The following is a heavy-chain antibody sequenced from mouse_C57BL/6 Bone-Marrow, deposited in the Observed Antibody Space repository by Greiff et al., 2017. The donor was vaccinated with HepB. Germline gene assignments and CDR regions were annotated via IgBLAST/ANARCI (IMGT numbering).Heavy chain of an antibody. D-gene: IGHD1-1*01. CDR3: ARELYYGSSSSFDY. J-gene: IGHJ2*01. CDR1: GYTFTSYW. V-gene: IGHV1-59*01. CDR2: IDPSDSYT. Sequence: QVQLKQPGAELVRPGTSVKLSCKASGYTFTSYWMHWVKQRPGQGLEWIGVIDPSDSYTNYNQKFKGKATLTVDTSSSTAYMQLSSLTSEDSAVYYCARELYYGSSSSFDYWGQGTTLTVSS.